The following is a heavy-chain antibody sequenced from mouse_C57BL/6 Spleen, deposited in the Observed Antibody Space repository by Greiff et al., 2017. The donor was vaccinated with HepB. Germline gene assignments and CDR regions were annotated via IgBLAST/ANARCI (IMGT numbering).Heavy chain of an antibody. V-gene: IGHV5-4*01. J-gene: IGHJ3*01. CDR3: ARVENWDWFAY. Sequence: EVQLVESGGGLVKPGGSLKLSCAASGFTFSSYAMSWVRQTPEKRLEWVATISDGGSYTYYPDNVKGRFTISRDNAKNNLYLQMSHLKSEDTAMYYCARVENWDWFAYWGQGTLVTVSA. D-gene: IGHD4-1*01. CDR1: GFTFSSYA. CDR2: ISDGGSYT.